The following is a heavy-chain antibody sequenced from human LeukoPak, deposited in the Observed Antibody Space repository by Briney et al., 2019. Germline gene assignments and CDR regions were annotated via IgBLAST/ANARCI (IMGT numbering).Heavy chain of an antibody. CDR1: GYTFTSYG. CDR2: ISAYNGNT. D-gene: IGHD6-6*01. CDR3: ARLRYSSSIRGRISYYYGMDV. J-gene: IGHJ6*02. V-gene: IGHV1-18*01. Sequence: ASVKVSCKASGYTFTSYGISWVRQAPGQGLEWMGWISAYNGNTNYAQKLQGRVTMTTDTSTSTAYMELRSLRSDDTAVYYCARLRYSSSIRGRISYYYGMDVWGQGTTVTVSS.